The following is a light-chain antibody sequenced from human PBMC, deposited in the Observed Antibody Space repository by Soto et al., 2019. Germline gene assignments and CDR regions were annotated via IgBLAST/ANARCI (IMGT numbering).Light chain of an antibody. Sequence: QSALTQPASVSGSPGQSITISRTGTSSDVGGYNYVSWYQQHPGKAPKLMIYDVSNRPSGVSNRFSGSKSGNTASLTISGLQAEDEADYYCSSYTSSGTLVVFGGGTKLTVL. CDR2: DVS. J-gene: IGLJ3*02. V-gene: IGLV2-14*01. CDR1: SSDVGGYNY. CDR3: SSYTSSGTLVV.